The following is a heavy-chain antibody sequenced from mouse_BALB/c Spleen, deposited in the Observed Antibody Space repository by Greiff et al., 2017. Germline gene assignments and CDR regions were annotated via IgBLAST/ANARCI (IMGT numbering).Heavy chain of an antibody. CDR1: GFTFSSYA. V-gene: IGHV5-6-5*01. Sequence: EVKLMESGGGLVKPGGSLKLSCAASGFTFSSYAMSWVRQTPEKRLEWVASISSGGSTYYPDSVKGRFTISRDNARNILYLQMSSLRSEDTAMYYCADSTMITPFAYWGQGTLVTVSA. D-gene: IGHD2-4*01. CDR2: ISSGGST. J-gene: IGHJ3*01. CDR3: ADSTMITPFAY.